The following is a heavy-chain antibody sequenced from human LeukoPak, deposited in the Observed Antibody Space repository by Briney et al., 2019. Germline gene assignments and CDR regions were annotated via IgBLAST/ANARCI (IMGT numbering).Heavy chain of an antibody. D-gene: IGHD6-13*01. Sequence: ASVKVSCKASGHTFTSYGISWVRQAPGQGLEWMGWISAYNGNTNYAQKFQGRVTTTTDTSTSTAYIELRGLRSDDTAVYYCARSGIAAAAPRDYWGQGTLVTVSS. CDR1: GHTFTSYG. CDR2: ISAYNGNT. J-gene: IGHJ4*02. V-gene: IGHV1-18*01. CDR3: ARSGIAAAAPRDY.